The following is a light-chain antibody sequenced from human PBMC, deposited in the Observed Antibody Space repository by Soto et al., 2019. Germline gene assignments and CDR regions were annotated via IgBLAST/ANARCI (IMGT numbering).Light chain of an antibody. CDR3: QQYGSSPWT. Sequence: EIVLTQSPGTLSLSPGERATLSCRASQSVSSSYLAWYQQKPGQAPRLLIYGASSRATGIPDRFSGSGSGTDFTLTISRLEPEDFAVYYCQQYGSSPWTVGQGTNVDSK. CDR1: QSVSSSY. V-gene: IGKV3-20*01. CDR2: GAS. J-gene: IGKJ1*01.